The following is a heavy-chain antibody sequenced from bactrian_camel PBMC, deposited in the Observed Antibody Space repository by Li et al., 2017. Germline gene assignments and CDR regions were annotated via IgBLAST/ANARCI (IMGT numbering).Heavy chain of an antibody. J-gene: IGHJ6*01. CDR2: IDSFLDA. D-gene: IGHD5*01. Sequence: QLVESGGGSVQAGGSLSLSCAASPYRNCMAWFRQTPEKEREGVAAIDSFLDADYADFAKGRFTVSRDNAKNTLYLQMNSLKPDDTAMYYCARHSGWGRCPGDINGVAMASWGQGTQVTVS. CDR1: PYRNC. CDR3: ARHSGWGRCPGDINGVAMAS. V-gene: IGHV3S53*01.